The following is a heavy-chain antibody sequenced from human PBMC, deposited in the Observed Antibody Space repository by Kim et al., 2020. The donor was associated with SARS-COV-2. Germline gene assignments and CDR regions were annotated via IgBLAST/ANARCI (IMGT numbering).Heavy chain of an antibody. CDR3: ARHIQTLTNYGDYVADAFDI. Sequence: SETLSLTCTVSGGSISSYYWSWIRQPPGKGLEWIGYIYYSGSTNYNPSLKSRVTISVDTSKNQFSLKLSSVTAADTAVYYCARHIQTLTNYGDYVADAFDIWGQGTMVTVSS. V-gene: IGHV4-59*08. D-gene: IGHD4-17*01. CDR2: IYYSGST. CDR1: GGSISSYY. J-gene: IGHJ3*02.